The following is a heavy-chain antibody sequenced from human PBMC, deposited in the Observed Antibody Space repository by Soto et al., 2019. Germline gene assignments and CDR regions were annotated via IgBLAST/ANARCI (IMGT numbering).Heavy chain of an antibody. CDR1: GFTFSSYA. J-gene: IGHJ6*03. Sequence: EVQLVESGGGLVQPGGSLRLSCAASGFTFSSYAMHWVRQAPGKGLEYVSAISSNGGSTYYANSVKGRFTISRDNSMNTLYLQMGSLRAEDMAVYYCARDPRYCGGGSCQLYYMDVWGKGTTVTVSS. CDR2: ISSNGGST. CDR3: ARDPRYCGGGSCQLYYMDV. D-gene: IGHD2-15*01. V-gene: IGHV3-64*01.